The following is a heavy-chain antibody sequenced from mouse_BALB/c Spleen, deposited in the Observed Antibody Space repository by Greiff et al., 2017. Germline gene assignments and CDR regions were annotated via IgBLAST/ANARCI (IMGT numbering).Heavy chain of an antibody. CDR2: IWGDGST. J-gene: IGHJ4*01. CDR3: ARADDDGVDYYALDY. Sequence: VQLVESGPGLVAPSQSLSITCTVSGFSLTGYGVNWVRQPPGKGLEWLGMIWGDGSTDYNSALKSRLSISKDNSKSQVFLKMNSLQTDDTARYCCARADDDGVDYYALDYWGQGTSVTVSS. D-gene: IGHD2-4*01. CDR1: GFSLTGYG. V-gene: IGHV2-6-7*01.